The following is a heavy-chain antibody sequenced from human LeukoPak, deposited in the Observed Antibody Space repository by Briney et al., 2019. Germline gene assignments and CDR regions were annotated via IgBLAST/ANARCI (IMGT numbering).Heavy chain of an antibody. V-gene: IGHV3-74*01. CDR1: GFSFSTYW. CDR3: AKDHRGSGYYYDRSEYFQH. J-gene: IGHJ1*01. Sequence: GGSLRLSCAASGFSFSTYWMHWVRQAPGKGLVWVSRINSDGSSTSYADSVKGRFTISRDNAKNTLYLQMNSLRAEDTAVYYCAKDHRGSGYYYDRSEYFQHWGQGTLVTVSS. D-gene: IGHD3-22*01. CDR2: INSDGSST.